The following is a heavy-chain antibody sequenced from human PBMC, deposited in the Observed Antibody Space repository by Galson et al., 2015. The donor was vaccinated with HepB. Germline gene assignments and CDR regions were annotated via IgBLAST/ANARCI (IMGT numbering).Heavy chain of an antibody. J-gene: IGHJ4*02. V-gene: IGHV3-30*18. CDR1: GFTFSSYG. CDR2: ISYDGSNK. D-gene: IGHD1-26*01. Sequence: SLRLSCAASGFTFSSYGMHWVRQAPGKGLEWVAVISYDGSNKYYADSVKGRFTISRDNSKNTLYLQMNSLRAEDTAVYYCAKGLRQFWEPVDYWGQGTLVTVSS. CDR3: AKGLRQFWEPVDY.